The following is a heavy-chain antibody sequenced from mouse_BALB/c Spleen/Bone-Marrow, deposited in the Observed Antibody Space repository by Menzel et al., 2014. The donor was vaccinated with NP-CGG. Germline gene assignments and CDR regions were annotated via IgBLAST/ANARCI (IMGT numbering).Heavy chain of an antibody. CDR1: GYTFTSYW. V-gene: IGHV1-7*01. D-gene: IGHD1-1*01. CDR3: ARQITTVDYAMDY. CDR2: INPSTGYT. J-gene: IGHJ4*01. Sequence: VLLAESGAELAKPGASVKMSCKASGYTFTSYWMHWVKQRPGQGLEWIGYINPSTGYTEYNQKFKDKATLTADKSSSTAYMQLSSLTSEDSAVYYCARQITTVDYAMDYWGQGTSVTVSS.